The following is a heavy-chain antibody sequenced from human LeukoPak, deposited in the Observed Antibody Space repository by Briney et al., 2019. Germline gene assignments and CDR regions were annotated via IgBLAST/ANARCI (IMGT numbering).Heavy chain of an antibody. V-gene: IGHV5-51*01. Sequence: GESPKISCKGSGYNFSRYWIGWVRQMPGRGLEWVGVIYPGDSHAIYSPSFQGQVTISADKSISTAYLEWGGLTTSDTAMYYCARRGADTFIIDSWGQGTLVTVSS. J-gene: IGHJ4*02. CDR2: IYPGDSHA. D-gene: IGHD5-18*01. CDR1: GYNFSRYW. CDR3: ARRGADTFIIDS.